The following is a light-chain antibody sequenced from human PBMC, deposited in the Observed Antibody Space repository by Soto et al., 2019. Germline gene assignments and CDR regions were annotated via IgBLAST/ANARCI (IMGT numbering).Light chain of an antibody. Sequence: QSVLTQSPSASASLGASVKLTCTLSSGHSSYDIAWHQQQPDKGPRFLMTVNSGGSHNKGDGIPDRFSGSSSGAERYLTISSLPSEDEADYYCQTWGTGDVVFGGGTKLTVL. CDR3: QTWGTGDVV. J-gene: IGLJ2*01. V-gene: IGLV4-69*01. CDR1: SGHSSYD. CDR2: VNSGGSH.